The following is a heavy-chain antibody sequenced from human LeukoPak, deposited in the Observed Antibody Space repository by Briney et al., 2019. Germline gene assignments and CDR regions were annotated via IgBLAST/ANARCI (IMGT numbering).Heavy chain of an antibody. CDR3: AREVKTGRFDP. J-gene: IGHJ5*02. CDR1: GFTFSSYS. V-gene: IGHV3-21*01. CDR2: ISSSSSYI. Sequence: GGSLRLSCAASGFTFSSYSMNWVRQAPGKGPEWVSSISSSSSYIYYADSVKGRFTISRDNAKNSLYLQMNSLRAEDTAVYYCAREVKTGRFDPWGQGTLVTVSS.